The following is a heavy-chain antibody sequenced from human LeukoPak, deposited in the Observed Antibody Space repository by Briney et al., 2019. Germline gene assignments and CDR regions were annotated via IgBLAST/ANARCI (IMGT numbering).Heavy chain of an antibody. V-gene: IGHV1-2*06. CDR2: INPNSGGT. D-gene: IGHD6-13*01. CDR3: ASFAGTFDAFDI. Sequence: ASVKVSCKASGYTFTGYYMHWVRQAPGQGLEWMGRINPNSGGTNYVQKFQGRVTMTRDTSISTAYMELSRLRSDDTAVYYCASFAGTFDAFDIWGQGTMVTVSS. J-gene: IGHJ3*02. CDR1: GYTFTGYY.